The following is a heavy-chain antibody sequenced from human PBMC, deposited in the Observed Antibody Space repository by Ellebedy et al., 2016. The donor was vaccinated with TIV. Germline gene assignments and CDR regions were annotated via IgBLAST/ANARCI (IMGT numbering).Heavy chain of an antibody. Sequence: MPSETLSLTCTVSGGSISSYYWSWIRQPPGKGLEWIGYIYYSGSTNYNPSLKSRVTISVDTSKNTLYLQMNSLRAEDTAVYYCAKVWDIVVVVAAMVAFDIWGQGTMVTVSS. D-gene: IGHD2-15*01. CDR2: IYYSGST. J-gene: IGHJ3*02. V-gene: IGHV4-59*12. CDR1: GGSISSYY. CDR3: AKVWDIVVVVAAMVAFDI.